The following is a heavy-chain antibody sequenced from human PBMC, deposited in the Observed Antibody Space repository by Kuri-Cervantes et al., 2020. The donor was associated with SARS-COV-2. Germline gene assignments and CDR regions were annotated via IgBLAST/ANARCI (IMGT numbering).Heavy chain of an antibody. CDR3: ARLEPTMVRIAGDGGGFDY. Sequence: SETLSLTCTVSGGSISSGSYYWSWIRQPAGKGLEWIGHIYTSGSTNYNPSLKSLVTMSVDTSKNQFSLKLSSVTAADTDVYYCARLEPTMVRIAGDGGGFDYWGQGTLVTVSS. J-gene: IGHJ4*02. CDR2: IYTSGST. V-gene: IGHV4-61*09. CDR1: GGSISSGSYY. D-gene: IGHD3-10*01.